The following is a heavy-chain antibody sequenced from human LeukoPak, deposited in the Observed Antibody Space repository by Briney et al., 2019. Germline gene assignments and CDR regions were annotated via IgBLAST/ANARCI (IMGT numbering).Heavy chain of an antibody. D-gene: IGHD3-10*01. CDR1: VYTFTGYY. J-gene: IGHJ6*02. Sequence: ASVKVSFTASVYTFTGYYRHWVRQAPGQGLEWMGWINPNSGGTNYAQKFQGRVTMTRDTSISTAYMELSRLRSDDTAVYYCARGYCSGSTSYYYYYVIDVWGQGTTVTVSS. CDR2: INPNSGGT. V-gene: IGHV1-2*02. CDR3: ARGYCSGSTSYYYYYVIDV.